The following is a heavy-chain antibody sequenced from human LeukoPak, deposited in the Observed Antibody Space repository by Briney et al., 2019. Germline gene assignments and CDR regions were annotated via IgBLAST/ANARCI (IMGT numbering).Heavy chain of an antibody. Sequence: SETLSLTCTVSGGSISSGNYYWSWIRQPPGKGLEWIGYIYYSGSTYYNPSLKSRVTISVDTSKNQFSLKLSSVTAADTAVYYCRGGYNWNDRGFDYWGQGTLVTVSS. CDR1: GGSISSGNYY. V-gene: IGHV4-30-4*03. D-gene: IGHD1-20*01. CDR2: IYYSGST. CDR3: RGGYNWNDRGFDY. J-gene: IGHJ4*02.